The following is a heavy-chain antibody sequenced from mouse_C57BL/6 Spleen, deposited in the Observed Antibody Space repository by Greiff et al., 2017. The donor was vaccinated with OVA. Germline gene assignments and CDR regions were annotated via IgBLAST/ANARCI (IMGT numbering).Heavy chain of an antibody. D-gene: IGHD4-1*01. CDR3: ARALGRYYFDY. V-gene: IGHV1-82*01. J-gene: IGHJ2*01. CDR1: GYAFSSSW. Sequence: QVQLKESGPELVKPGASVKISCKASGYAFSSSWMNWVKQRPGKGLEWIGRIYPGDGDTNYNGKFKGKATLTADKSSSTAYMQLSSLTSEDSAVYFCARALGRYYFDYWGQGTTLTVSS. CDR2: IYPGDGDT.